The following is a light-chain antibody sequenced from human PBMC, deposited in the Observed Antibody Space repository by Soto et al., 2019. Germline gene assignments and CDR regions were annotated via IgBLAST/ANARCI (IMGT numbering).Light chain of an antibody. Sequence: EIMMTQSPATLSVSPGERATLSCRASHSVSDNLAWYQQKPGQAPRLLIYGASTRATGIPARISGSGAGTEFTLTISSLQSEDFAVYYCQQYDEWPPSDTFGQGTKLEIK. CDR3: QQYDEWPPSDT. CDR1: HSVSDN. CDR2: GAS. V-gene: IGKV3-15*01. J-gene: IGKJ2*01.